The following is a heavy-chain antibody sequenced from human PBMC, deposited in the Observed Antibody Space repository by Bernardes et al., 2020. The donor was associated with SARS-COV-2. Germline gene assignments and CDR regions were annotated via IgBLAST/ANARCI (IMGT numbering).Heavy chain of an antibody. CDR3: AKDRYYYGSGSYGPNYYYYGMDV. D-gene: IGHD3-10*01. J-gene: IGHJ6*02. CDR1: GYTFTGYD. Sequence: ASVKVSCKASGYTFTGYDMHWVRQAPGQGLEWMGWINPNSGGTNYAQKFQGRVTMTRDTSISTAYMELSRLRSDDTTVYYCAKDRYYYGSGSYGPNYYYYGMDVWGQETTVTVSS. CDR2: INPNSGGT. V-gene: IGHV1-2*02.